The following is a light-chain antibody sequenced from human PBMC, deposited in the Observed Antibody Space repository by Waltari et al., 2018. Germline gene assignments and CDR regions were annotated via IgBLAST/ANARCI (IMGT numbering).Light chain of an antibody. Sequence: EIVLTQSPATLSLSPGERATLSCRASHSVDWYLAWYQQRPGQAPRLLIYDASNRATGIPARFSGCGSETDFTLTISSLQPEDSAVYYCQQRRNWPLTFGGGTKVEIK. V-gene: IGKV3-11*01. CDR2: DAS. CDR1: HSVDWY. CDR3: QQRRNWPLT. J-gene: IGKJ4*01.